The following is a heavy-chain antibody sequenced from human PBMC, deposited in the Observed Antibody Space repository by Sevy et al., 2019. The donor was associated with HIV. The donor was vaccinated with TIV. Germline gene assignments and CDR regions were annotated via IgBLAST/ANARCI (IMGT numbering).Heavy chain of an antibody. CDR2: IKSAFDGGAI. CDR3: ITDPAYRGYDEEVINYYFYGLDV. D-gene: IGHD5-12*01. Sequence: GGSLRLSCTASGFTFSSAWMSWVRQAPGKGLEWVGRIKSAFDGGAIDYAAPVKGRFSISREDSKNTVYLQMNILKTEDTAVYYCITDPAYRGYDEEVINYYFYGLDVWGQGTTVTVSS. J-gene: IGHJ6*02. CDR1: GFTFSSAW. V-gene: IGHV3-15*01.